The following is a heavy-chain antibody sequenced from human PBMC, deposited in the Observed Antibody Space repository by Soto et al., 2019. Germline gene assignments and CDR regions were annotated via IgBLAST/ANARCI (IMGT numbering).Heavy chain of an antibody. J-gene: IGHJ3*02. CDR2: TYYRSKWYN. Sequence: SQTLSLTCAISGDSVSSNSAAWNWIRQSPSRGQKWLGRTYYRSKWYNDYAVSVKSRIIINPDTSKNQFFLQLNSVTPEDTAVYYCARREAAKEAIGAFDIWGQGTMVTVSS. CDR3: ARREAAKEAIGAFDI. V-gene: IGHV6-1*01. D-gene: IGHD2-15*01. CDR1: GDSVSSNSAA.